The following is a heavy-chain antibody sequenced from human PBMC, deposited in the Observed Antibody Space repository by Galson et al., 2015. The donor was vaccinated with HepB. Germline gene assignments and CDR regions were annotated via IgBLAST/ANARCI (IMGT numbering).Heavy chain of an antibody. CDR3: ARRQALMTTTPFDY. V-gene: IGHV3-21*01. D-gene: IGHD3-16*01. J-gene: IGHJ4*02. CDR1: GFTFSSYS. CDR2: ISSSSSYI. Sequence: SLRLSCAASGFTFSSYSMNWVRQTPGKGLEWVSSISSSSSYIYYADSVKGRFTISRDNAKNSLYLQMNSLRAEDTAVYYCARRQALMTTTPFDYWGQGTLVTVSS.